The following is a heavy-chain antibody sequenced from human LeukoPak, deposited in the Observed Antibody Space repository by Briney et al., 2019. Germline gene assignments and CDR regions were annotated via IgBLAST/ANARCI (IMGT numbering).Heavy chain of an antibody. CDR2: ISPSGGIT. Sequence: GGSLRLSCAASGFTFSSHGMNWVRQAPGKGLEWVSGISPSGGITYYTDSVKGRFTIPRDNSKNTVSMQMNSLRGEDTAVYYCAKGDAWGRYKDWGQGTLVTVSS. V-gene: IGHV3-23*01. D-gene: IGHD3-16*01. CDR1: GFTFSSHG. J-gene: IGHJ1*01. CDR3: AKGDAWGRYKD.